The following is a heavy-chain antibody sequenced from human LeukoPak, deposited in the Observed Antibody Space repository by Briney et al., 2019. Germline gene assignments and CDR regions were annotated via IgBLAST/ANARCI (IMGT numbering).Heavy chain of an antibody. D-gene: IGHD4-23*01. J-gene: IGHJ6*02. Sequence: ASVKVSCKASGYTFTGYYMHWVRQAPGQGLEWMGWINPNSGGTNYAQKFQGRVTMTRDTSISTAYMELSRLRSDDTAVYYCARVDGDYDGNYYYYYGMDVWGQGTTVTVFS. V-gene: IGHV1-2*02. CDR2: INPNSGGT. CDR1: GYTFTGYY. CDR3: ARVDGDYDGNYYYYYGMDV.